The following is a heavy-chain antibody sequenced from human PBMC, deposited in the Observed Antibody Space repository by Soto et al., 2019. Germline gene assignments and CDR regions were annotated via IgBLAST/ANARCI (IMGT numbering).Heavy chain of an antibody. V-gene: IGHV1-18*01. Sequence: QVQLVQSGAEVKKPGASVKVSCKASGYTFTSYGISWVRQAPGQGLEWMGWIRAYNGNTKYAQKLQGRITMTTDTSTSTAYVELRSLRSDDTAVYSCTRVGDFGYDAYVWGNYRCAYFDYWGQGTLVTISS. CDR2: IRAYNGNT. J-gene: IGHJ4*02. CDR1: GYTFTSYG. D-gene: IGHD3-16*02. CDR3: TRVGDFGYDAYVWGNYRCAYFDY.